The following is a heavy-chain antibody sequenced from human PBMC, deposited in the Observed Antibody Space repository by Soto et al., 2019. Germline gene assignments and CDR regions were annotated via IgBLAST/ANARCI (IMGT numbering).Heavy chain of an antibody. CDR1: GGTFSSYA. J-gene: IGHJ6*02. V-gene: IGHV1-69*06. CDR2: IIPIFGTA. D-gene: IGHD3-10*01. CDR3: ARDYYGSTYYGMDV. Sequence: GASVKVSCKASGGTFSSYAISWVRQAPGQGVEWMGGIIPIFGTANYAQKFQGRVTITADKSTSTAYMELSSLRSEDTAVYYCARDYYGSTYYGMDVLGQGTTVTVSS.